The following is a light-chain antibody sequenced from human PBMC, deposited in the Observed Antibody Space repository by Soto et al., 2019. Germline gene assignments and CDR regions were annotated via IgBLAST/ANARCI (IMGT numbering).Light chain of an antibody. Sequence: IVLTQSPGTLSLSPGERATLSCGASQSVTNNFLAWYQQKPGQAPRLLIYGASSRATGVPDRFSGSGSETDFTLTISCPEPGNFAAYYCQQYGTRLSTFGPGTKVDI. CDR3: QQYGTRLST. CDR2: GAS. CDR1: QSVTNNF. J-gene: IGKJ3*01. V-gene: IGKV3-20*01.